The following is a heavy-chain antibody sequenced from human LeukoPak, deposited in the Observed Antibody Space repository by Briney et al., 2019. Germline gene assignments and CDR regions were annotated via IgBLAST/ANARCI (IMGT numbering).Heavy chain of an antibody. CDR2: ISSSSSYI. CDR3: ARGAWAGHAFDI. D-gene: IGHD1-26*01. Sequence: GGSLRLSCAASGFTFSSYSMNWVRQAPGKGLEWVSSISSSSSYIYYADSVKGRFTISRDNAKNSLYLQMNSLRAEDTAVYYCARGAWAGHAFDIWGQGTMVTVSS. CDR1: GFTFSSYS. V-gene: IGHV3-21*01. J-gene: IGHJ3*02.